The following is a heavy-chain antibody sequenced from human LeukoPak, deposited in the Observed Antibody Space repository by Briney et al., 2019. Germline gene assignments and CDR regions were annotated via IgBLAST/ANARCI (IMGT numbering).Heavy chain of an antibody. Sequence: RSGGSLRLSCATSGFTFTNFAMSWVRQAPGKGLEWVSGLTGSGDGTYYADSVKGRFTISRENAKNSLYLQMNSLRVGDTAVYYCARGRGWGTFDIWGQGTMVTVSS. J-gene: IGHJ3*02. CDR2: LTGSGDGT. D-gene: IGHD3-10*01. CDR3: ARGRGWGTFDI. V-gene: IGHV3-23*01. CDR1: GFTFTNFA.